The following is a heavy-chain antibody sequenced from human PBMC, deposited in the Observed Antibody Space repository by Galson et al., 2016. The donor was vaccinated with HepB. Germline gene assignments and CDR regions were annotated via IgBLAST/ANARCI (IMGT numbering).Heavy chain of an antibody. CDR3: AHRRVVQGVIRWFDP. Sequence: PALVKPTQTLTLTCTLSGFTISSRGVGVAWIRQPPGKALEWLALIYWDDDKRYSPSLKSRLTITKDTSKNQVVLTMTNMDPVDTATYYCAHRRVVQGVIRWFDPWCQGTLVTVSS. J-gene: IGHJ5*02. D-gene: IGHD3-10*01. V-gene: IGHV2-5*02. CDR2: IYWDDDK. CDR1: GFTISSRGVG.